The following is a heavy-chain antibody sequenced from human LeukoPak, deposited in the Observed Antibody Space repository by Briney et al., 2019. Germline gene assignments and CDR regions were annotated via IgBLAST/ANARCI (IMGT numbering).Heavy chain of an antibody. J-gene: IGHJ3*02. V-gene: IGHV3-13*01. D-gene: IGHD6-6*01. CDR3: AREGSLSSSDAFDI. CDR2: IGIAGNT. Sequence: GGSLRLSCAASGFTFSNYEMHWVRLVLGKGLEWVSAIGIAGNTFYAGSVKGRFTISRENAKNSFHLQMNSLGAGDTAVYYCAREGSLSSSDAFDIWGQGTMVTVSS. CDR1: GFTFSNYE.